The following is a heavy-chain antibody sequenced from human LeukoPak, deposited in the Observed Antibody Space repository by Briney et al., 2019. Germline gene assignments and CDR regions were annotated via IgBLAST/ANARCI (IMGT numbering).Heavy chain of an antibody. CDR3: VKDLTGTWSFDY. V-gene: IGHV3-64*05. CDR2: IGPNGAST. CDR1: GFIFSNHF. J-gene: IGHJ4*02. Sequence: GGSLRLSRSTSGFIFSNHFMHWVRQAPGKGLEYVSSIGPNGASTLYADSVKDRSTISRDNSRNALYVQLTSLRLEDTALYYCVKDLTGTWSFDYWGQGTLVTVSS. D-gene: IGHD3-9*01.